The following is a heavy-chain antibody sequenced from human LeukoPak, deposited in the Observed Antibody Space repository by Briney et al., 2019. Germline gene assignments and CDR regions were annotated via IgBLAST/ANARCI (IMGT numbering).Heavy chain of an antibody. V-gene: IGHV1-69*05. D-gene: IGHD3-10*01. CDR1: GGTFSRYA. CDR2: IIPIFGTA. Sequence: ASVKVSCTASGGTFSRYAISWVRQAPGQGLEWMGRIIPIFGTANYAQKFQGRVTITTDESTSTAYMELSSLRSEDMAVYFCVLYYYGSGSYNYWGQGTLVTVSS. CDR3: VLYYYGSGSYNY. J-gene: IGHJ4*02.